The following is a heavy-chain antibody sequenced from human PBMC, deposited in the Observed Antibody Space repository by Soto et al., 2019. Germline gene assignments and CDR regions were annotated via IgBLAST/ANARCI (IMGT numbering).Heavy chain of an antibody. CDR1: GDSMTTVGYY. CDR3: TRGDY. V-gene: IGHV4-31*03. Sequence: QVQLQESGPGLVKPSQTLSLTCTVSGDSMTTVGYYWTWIRQHPGQGLEWIGFISYSGSTYYSSSLKARVAISADTSKNQFSLKLNSVTAADTAVYYCTRGDYWGQGTLVTVSS. CDR2: ISYSGST. J-gene: IGHJ4*02.